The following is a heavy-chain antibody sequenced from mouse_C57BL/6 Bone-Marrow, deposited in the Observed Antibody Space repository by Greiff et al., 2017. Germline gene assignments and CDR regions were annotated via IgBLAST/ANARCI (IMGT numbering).Heavy chain of an antibody. V-gene: IGHV1-26*01. J-gene: IGHJ4*01. CDR3: ARSDYFTTVVARAMDY. CDR1: GYTFTDYY. D-gene: IGHD1-1*01. Sequence: EVKLQQSGPELVKPGASVKISCKASGYTFTDYYMNWVKQSHGKSLEWIGDINPNNGGTSYNQKFKGKATLTVDKSSSTAYMELRSLTSEDSAVYYCARSDYFTTVVARAMDYWGQGTSVTVSS. CDR2: INPNNGGT.